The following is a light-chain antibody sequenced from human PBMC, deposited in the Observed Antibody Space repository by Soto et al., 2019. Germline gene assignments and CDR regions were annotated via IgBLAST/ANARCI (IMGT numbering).Light chain of an antibody. CDR2: DAT. J-gene: IGKJ4*01. CDR3: QQYHNWPFT. CDR1: QFVSSN. Sequence: ERVMTQSPATLSVSPGERATLSCRASQFVSSNLAWYQQKPGQAPRLLIYDATTRATGIPGRFSGSGSGTEFTLTVGSLQSEDFAIYYCQQYHNWPFTFGGGTKVEIK. V-gene: IGKV3-15*01.